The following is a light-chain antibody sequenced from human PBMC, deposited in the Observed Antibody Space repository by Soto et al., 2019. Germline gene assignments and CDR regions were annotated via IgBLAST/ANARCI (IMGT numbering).Light chain of an antibody. Sequence: QSALTQPASASGSPGQSITISCTGTSSDVGGYNYVSWYQQHPGKAPKLMIYDVSNRPSGVSNRFSGSKSGNTASLTISGLQAEDEADYYCSSYTSSSASVFGTGTKVT. V-gene: IGLV2-14*01. J-gene: IGLJ1*01. CDR2: DVS. CDR1: SSDVGGYNY. CDR3: SSYTSSSASV.